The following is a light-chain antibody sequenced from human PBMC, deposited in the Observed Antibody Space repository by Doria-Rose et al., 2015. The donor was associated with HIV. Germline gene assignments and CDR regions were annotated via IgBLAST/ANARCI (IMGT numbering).Light chain of an antibody. CDR3: QSYDSSLSGSV. V-gene: IGLV1-40*01. J-gene: IGLJ2*01. CDR1: TSNIGAGAGYD. Sequence: QAVVTQEPSVSGAPGQRVTISCTGSTSNIGAGAGYDVHWYQQVPGTAPKPLICGNNNRPSGVPDRFYGSRSGTSASLAITGLQAEDEADYYCQSYDSSLSGSVFGGGTKLTVL. CDR2: GNN.